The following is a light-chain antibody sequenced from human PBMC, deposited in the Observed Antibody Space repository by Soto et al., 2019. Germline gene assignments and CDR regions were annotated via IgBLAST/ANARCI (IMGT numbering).Light chain of an antibody. V-gene: IGLV2-14*01. CDR3: SSYTRSNTLR. CDR1: SSDVGGYTY. J-gene: IGLJ2*01. CDR2: EVT. Sequence: QSALTQPASVSGSHGQSITISCTGTSSDVGGYTYFSWFQQSPVKAPKVMIDEVTTQPSGVSNRFSGSKSGTTSSQTISGLQAEDEADYYCSSYTRSNTLRFGGGTKVTVL.